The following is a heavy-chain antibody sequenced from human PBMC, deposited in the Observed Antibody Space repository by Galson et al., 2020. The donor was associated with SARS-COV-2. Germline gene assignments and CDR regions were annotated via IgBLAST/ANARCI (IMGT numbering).Heavy chain of an antibody. J-gene: IGHJ4*02. CDR1: GFTFSRYG. D-gene: IGHD5-18*01. CDR2: IWNDGSNK. CDR3: ARRGVDTPMGFSGYFDY. Sequence: GESLKISCAASGFTFSRYGMHWVRQAPGKGLEWVAVIWNDGSNKYYADSVKGRFTISRDNSKNTLYLQMNSLRAEDTAVYYCARRGVDTPMGFSGYFDYWGQGTLVTVSS. V-gene: IGHV3-33*01.